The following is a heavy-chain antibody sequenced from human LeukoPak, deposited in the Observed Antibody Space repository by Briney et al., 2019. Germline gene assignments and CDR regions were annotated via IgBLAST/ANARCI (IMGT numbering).Heavy chain of an antibody. Sequence: GGSLRLSCAASGFTFSDHYMSWIRQAPGKGLEWVALIWYDGSNKYYADSVKGRFTISRDNSKNTLYLQMNSLRAEDTAVYYCARALFNYDSSGLTYWGQGTLVTVSS. CDR3: ARALFNYDSSGLTY. V-gene: IGHV3-33*08. D-gene: IGHD3-22*01. J-gene: IGHJ4*02. CDR1: GFTFSDHY. CDR2: IWYDGSNK.